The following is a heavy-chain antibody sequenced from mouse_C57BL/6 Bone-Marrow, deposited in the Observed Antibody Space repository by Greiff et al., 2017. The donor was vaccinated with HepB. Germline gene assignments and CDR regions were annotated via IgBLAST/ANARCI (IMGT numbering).Heavy chain of an antibody. CDR3: AREYYYGSSKDFDY. D-gene: IGHD1-1*01. Sequence: LVESGPELVKPGASVKISCKASGYSFTDYNMNWVKQSNGKSLEWIGVINPNYGTTSYNQKFKGKATLTVDQSSSTAYMQLNSLTSEDSAVYYCAREYYYGSSKDFDYWGQGTTLTVSS. CDR2: INPNYGTT. V-gene: IGHV1-39*01. J-gene: IGHJ2*01. CDR1: GYSFTDYN.